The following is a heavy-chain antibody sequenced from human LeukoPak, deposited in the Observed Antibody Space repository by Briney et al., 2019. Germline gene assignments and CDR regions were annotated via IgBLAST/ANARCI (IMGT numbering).Heavy chain of an antibody. CDR3: ARAYSSSWYPLPDY. J-gene: IGHJ4*02. CDR1: GGSISNYY. CDR2: IYSSGST. Sequence: SETLSLTCTVSGGSISNYYWSWIRQSAGKGLEWIGRIYSSGSTNYNPSLKSRVTMSVDTSKNQFSLKVSSVTAADTAVYYCARAYSSSWYPLPDYWGQGTLVTVSS. V-gene: IGHV4-4*07. D-gene: IGHD6-13*01.